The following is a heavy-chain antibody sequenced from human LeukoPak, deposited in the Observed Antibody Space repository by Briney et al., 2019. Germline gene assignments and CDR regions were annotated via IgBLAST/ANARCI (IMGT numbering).Heavy chain of an antibody. Sequence: SETLSLTCAVYGGSFSGYYWSWIRQPPGKGLEWIGEINHSGSTNYNPSLKSRVTISVDTSKNQFSLKLSSVTAADTAVYYCARHASHSALLGWGQGTLVTVSS. CDR3: ARHASHSALLG. J-gene: IGHJ4*02. V-gene: IGHV4-34*01. CDR1: GGSFSGYY. D-gene: IGHD3-3*02. CDR2: INHSGST.